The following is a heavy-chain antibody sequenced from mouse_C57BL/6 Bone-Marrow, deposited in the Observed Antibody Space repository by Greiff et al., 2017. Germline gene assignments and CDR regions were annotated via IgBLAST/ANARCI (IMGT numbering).Heavy chain of an antibody. CDR3: ARKGLLWLRRGGGDAMDY. Sequence: VQLQQSGAELVRPGTSVKVSCKASGYAFTNYLIEWVKQRPGQGLEWIGVLNPGSGGTNYNEKFKGKATLTADKSSSTAYMQLSSLTSEGSAVYFCARKGLLWLRRGGGDAMDYWGQGTSVTVSS. D-gene: IGHD2-2*01. CDR1: GYAFTNYL. CDR2: LNPGSGGT. V-gene: IGHV1-54*01. J-gene: IGHJ4*01.